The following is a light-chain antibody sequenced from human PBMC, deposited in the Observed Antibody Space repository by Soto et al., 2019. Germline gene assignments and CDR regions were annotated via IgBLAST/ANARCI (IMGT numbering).Light chain of an antibody. CDR2: DAS. J-gene: IGKJ1*01. CDR1: QSVSSY. V-gene: IGKV3-11*01. Sequence: EIVLTQSPATLSLSPGERATLSCRASQSVSSYLAWYQQKPGQAPRLLIYDASNRATGIPARFRGSGSGTYFTLPISSLEPEDFAVYYCQQRSTTWTFGQGTKVEIK. CDR3: QQRSTTWT.